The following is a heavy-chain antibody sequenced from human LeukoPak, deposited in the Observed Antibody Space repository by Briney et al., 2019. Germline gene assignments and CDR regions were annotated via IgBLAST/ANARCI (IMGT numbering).Heavy chain of an antibody. V-gene: IGHV6-1*01. J-gene: IGHJ5*02. Sequence: SQTLSLTCAISRDRVSSNSAAWNWIRQSPSRGLEWLGRTYYRSKWYSDYAVSVKSRISINPDTSKNQFSLQLNSVTPEDTAVYYCAREKLSVAGINNWLGPWGQGTLVTVSS. CDR2: TYYRSKWYS. CDR3: AREKLSVAGINNWLGP. D-gene: IGHD6-19*01. CDR1: RDRVSSNSAA.